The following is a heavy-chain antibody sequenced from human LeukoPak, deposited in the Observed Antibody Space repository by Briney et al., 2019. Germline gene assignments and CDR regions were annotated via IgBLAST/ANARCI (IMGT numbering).Heavy chain of an antibody. D-gene: IGHD4-17*01. CDR1: GFSISSGYY. J-gene: IGHJ5*02. Sequence: PSETLSLTCTVSGFSISSGYYWGWIRQPPGKGLEWIGSIFHTGSTYYNPSLKSRVTTSVDTSKNQFSLKLTSVTAADTAMYYCARDYPPPLYGDYLTSWFDPWGQGTLVTVSS. CDR3: ARDYPPPLYGDYLTSWFDP. V-gene: IGHV4-38-2*02. CDR2: IFHTGST.